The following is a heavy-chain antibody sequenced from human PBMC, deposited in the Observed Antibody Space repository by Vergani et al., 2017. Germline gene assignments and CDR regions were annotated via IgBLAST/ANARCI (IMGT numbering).Heavy chain of an antibody. CDR2: INHSGST. Sequence: QVQLQQWGAGLLKPSETLSLTCAVYGGSFSGYYWSWIRQPPGKGLAWIGEINHSGSTNYNPSLKRRVTISVDTSKNQFSLKLSSVTAADTAVYYCARFRRQLVAGDAFDIWGQGTMVTVSS. V-gene: IGHV4-34*01. CDR3: ARFRRQLVAGDAFDI. CDR1: GGSFSGYY. J-gene: IGHJ3*02. D-gene: IGHD6-6*01.